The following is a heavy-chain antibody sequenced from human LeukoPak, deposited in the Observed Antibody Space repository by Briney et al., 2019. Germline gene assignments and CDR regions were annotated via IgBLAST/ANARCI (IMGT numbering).Heavy chain of an antibody. D-gene: IGHD5-18*01. V-gene: IGHV1-69*02. CDR1: GGTFSSYT. CDR3: ARVGYSYGGDY. J-gene: IGHJ4*02. CDR2: IIPILGIA. Sequence: SVKVSCKASGGTFSSYTISWVRQAPGQGLEWKGRIIPILGIANYAQKFQGRVTITADKSTSTAYMELSSLRSEDTAVYYCARVGYSYGGDYWGQGTLVTVSS.